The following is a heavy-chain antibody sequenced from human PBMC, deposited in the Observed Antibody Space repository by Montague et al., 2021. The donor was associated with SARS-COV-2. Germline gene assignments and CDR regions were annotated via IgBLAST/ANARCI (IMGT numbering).Heavy chain of an antibody. CDR2: INHGGST. CDR1: GTSFSGYY. V-gene: IGHV4-34*01. D-gene: IGHD3-10*01. CDR3: ARRRDGVVPSPILGIGPDSSDYDMDV. J-gene: IGHJ6*03. Sequence: SETLSLTCAVHGTSFSGYYWNWIRQPPGKGLEWIGEINHGGSTKYSPSLKSRLTISADTSKNQFSLKLTLVAAADTAAYYCARRRDGVVPSPILGIGPDSSDYDMDVWGRGTTVTVSS.